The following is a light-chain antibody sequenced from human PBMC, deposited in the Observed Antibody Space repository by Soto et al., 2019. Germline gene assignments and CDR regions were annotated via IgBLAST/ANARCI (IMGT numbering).Light chain of an antibody. CDR2: GAS. J-gene: IGKJ1*01. CDR1: HGVIINS. CDR3: HEYGSSRRW. Sequence: ETVVTQSPGTLSLSPVEVGKLYLISTHGVIINSLAWYQQKPGQASRLLIHGASTRAPGVPDRFSGSGSGTDFTLTISRLEPEDFAVYDCHEYGSSRRWFGHGTMA. V-gene: IGKV3-20*01.